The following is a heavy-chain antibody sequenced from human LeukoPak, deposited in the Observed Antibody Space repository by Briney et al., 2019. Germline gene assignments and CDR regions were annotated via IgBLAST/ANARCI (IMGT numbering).Heavy chain of an antibody. J-gene: IGHJ6*03. V-gene: IGHV1-69*06. CDR3: ARGEAVVVPAAILQPLGYYYYYMDV. Sequence: GASVKVSCKASGYTFTGYYMHWVRQAPGQGLEWMGGIIPIFGTANYAQKFQGRVTITADKSTSTAYMELSSLRPEDTAVYYCARGEAVVVPAAILQPLGYYYYYMDVWGKGTTVTVPS. CDR1: GYTFTGYY. CDR2: IIPIFGTA. D-gene: IGHD2-2*01.